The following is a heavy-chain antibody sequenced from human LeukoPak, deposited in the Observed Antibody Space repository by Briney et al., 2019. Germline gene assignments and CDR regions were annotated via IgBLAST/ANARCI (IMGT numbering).Heavy chain of an antibody. D-gene: IGHD3-16*01. J-gene: IGHJ5*02. Sequence: SQALSLTXTVSGGSISSGSYYWSWIRQPAGKGLEWIGRMYTSGSTNYNPSLKSRVTISVDTSKNQFSLKLSSVTAADTAVYYCARALSGGGSAGGGGFDPWGQGTLVTVSS. V-gene: IGHV4-61*02. CDR2: MYTSGST. CDR3: ARALSGGGSAGGGGFDP. CDR1: GGSISSGSYY.